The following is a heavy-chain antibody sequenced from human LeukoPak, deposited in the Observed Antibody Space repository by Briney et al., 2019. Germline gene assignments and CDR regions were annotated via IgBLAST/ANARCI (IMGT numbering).Heavy chain of an antibody. J-gene: IGHJ4*02. CDR2: ISSSSSYI. Sequence: GWSLRLSCAASGFTFSSYSMNWVRQAPGKGLEWVSSISSSSSYIYYADSVKGRFTISRDNAKNSLYLQMNSLRAEDTAVYYCARLSYDSSGCFDYWGQGTLVTVSS. CDR1: GFTFSSYS. V-gene: IGHV3-21*01. CDR3: ARLSYDSSGCFDY. D-gene: IGHD3-22*01.